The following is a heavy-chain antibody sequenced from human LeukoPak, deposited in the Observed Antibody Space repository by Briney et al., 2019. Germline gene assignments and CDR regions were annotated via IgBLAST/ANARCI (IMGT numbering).Heavy chain of an antibody. CDR3: ARSSRSPGYFDY. V-gene: IGHV1-46*01. D-gene: IGHD6-13*01. J-gene: IGHJ4*02. Sequence: GASVKVSCKASGYTFTSYYVHWVRQAPGQGLEWMGIINPSGGSTSYAQKFQGRVTMTRDTSTSTVYMELSSLRSEDTAVYYCARSSRSPGYFDYWGQGTLVTVSS. CDR1: GYTFTSYY. CDR2: INPSGGST.